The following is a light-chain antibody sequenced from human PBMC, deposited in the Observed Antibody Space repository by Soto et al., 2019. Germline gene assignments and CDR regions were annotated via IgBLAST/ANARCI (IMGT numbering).Light chain of an antibody. CDR2: GAS. CDR1: QSVSSSY. CDR3: QQYGSSPPRT. V-gene: IGKV3-20*01. J-gene: IGKJ1*01. Sequence: EIVLKQSPGTLSLSPGERATLSCRASQSVSSSYLAWYQQKPGQAPRLLIYGASSRATGIPGRFSGSGSGTDFTLTSSRLEPEDFAVYYCQQYGSSPPRTFGQGTEVEIK.